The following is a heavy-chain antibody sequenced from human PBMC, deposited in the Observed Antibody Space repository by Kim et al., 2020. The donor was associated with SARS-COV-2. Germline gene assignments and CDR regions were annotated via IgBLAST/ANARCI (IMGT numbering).Heavy chain of an antibody. Sequence: ASVKVSCKASGYTFTSYGISWVRQAPGQGLEWMGWISAYNGNTNYAQKLRGRVTMTTDTSTSTAYMELRSLRSDDTAVYYCARDDVVRGVIYYYYYGMDVWGQGTTVTVSS. CDR1: GYTFTSYG. D-gene: IGHD3-10*01. J-gene: IGHJ6*02. CDR3: ARDDVVRGVIYYYYYGMDV. V-gene: IGHV1-18*01. CDR2: ISAYNGNT.